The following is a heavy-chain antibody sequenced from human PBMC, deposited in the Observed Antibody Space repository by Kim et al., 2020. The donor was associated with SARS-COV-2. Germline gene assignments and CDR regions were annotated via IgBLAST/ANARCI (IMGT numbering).Heavy chain of an antibody. CDR1: GFTFSTSW. CDR3: VKDIS. CDR2: INGDGSAR. Sequence: GGSLRLSCAASGFTFSTSWMSWVRQTPGKGLEWVANINGDGSARDYVDSLEGRFTISRDNAKNSLYLQMNSLRVDDTAVYYCVKDISWGRGILVTVSS. V-gene: IGHV3-7*01. J-gene: IGHJ5*02.